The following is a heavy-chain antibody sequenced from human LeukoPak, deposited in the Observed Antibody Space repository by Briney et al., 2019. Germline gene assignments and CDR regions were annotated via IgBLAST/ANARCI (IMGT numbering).Heavy chain of an antibody. D-gene: IGHD4-17*01. CDR1: EFTFNSYW. CDR3: ARLGARQMLEY. Sequence: QPGGSLRLSCAASEFTFNSYWMSWVRQAPGKGLEWVANIKQDGGQIYYLDSVKGRFTVSRDNAKNSLYLQMNSLRAEDTAVYYCARLGARQMLEYWGQGTLVTVSS. CDR2: IKQDGGQI. V-gene: IGHV3-7*01. J-gene: IGHJ4*02.